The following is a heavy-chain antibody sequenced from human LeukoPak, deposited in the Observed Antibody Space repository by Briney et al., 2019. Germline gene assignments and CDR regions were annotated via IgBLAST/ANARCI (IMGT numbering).Heavy chain of an antibody. J-gene: IGHJ4*02. CDR1: GDSINSNY. D-gene: IGHD2-15*01. CDR2: IYYGGST. CDR3: ARLLAGCPGGRCRAHFDY. Sequence: SETLSLTCSVSGDSINSNYWSWLRQPPGKGLEWIGYIYYGGSTNYNPSLKSRVSMSVDTPKNQFSLNLSSVTAADTAVYHCARLLAGCPGGRCRAHFDYWGQETLVTVSS. V-gene: IGHV4-59*01.